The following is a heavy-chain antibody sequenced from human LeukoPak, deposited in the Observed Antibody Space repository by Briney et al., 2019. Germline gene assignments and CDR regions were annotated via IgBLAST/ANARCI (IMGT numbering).Heavy chain of an antibody. Sequence: GGSLRLSCAASGFTVSSNYMSWVRQAPGKGLEWVSVIYSGGSTYYADSVKGRFTISRHNSKNTLYLQMNSLRAEDTAVYYCARESYGYDYYYYGMDVWGQGTTVTVSS. D-gene: IGHD5-18*01. CDR3: ARESYGYDYYYYGMDV. CDR2: IYSGGST. CDR1: GFTVSSNY. V-gene: IGHV3-53*04. J-gene: IGHJ6*02.